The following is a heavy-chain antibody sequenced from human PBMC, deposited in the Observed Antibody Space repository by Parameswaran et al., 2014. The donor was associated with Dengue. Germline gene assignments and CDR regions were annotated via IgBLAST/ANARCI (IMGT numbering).Heavy chain of an antibody. CDR3: ASTDYDFWSGYYGYGMDV. V-gene: IGHV4-34*01. J-gene: IGHJ6*02. CDR2: INHSGST. D-gene: IGHD3-3*01. Sequence: VRQAPGKGLEWIGEINHSGSTNYNPSLKSRVTISVDTSKNQFSLKLSSVTAADTAVYYCASTDYDFWSGYYGYGMDVWGQGTTVTVSS.